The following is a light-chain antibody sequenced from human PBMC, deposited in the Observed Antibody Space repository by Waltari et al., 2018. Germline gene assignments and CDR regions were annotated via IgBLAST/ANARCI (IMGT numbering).Light chain of an antibody. V-gene: IGKV1-9*01. Sequence: DIQLTQSPSFLSASVGDRVTITCRASQDISGFLAWYQQKPGKAPNLLIYTASTLQSGVPSRFSGSGSGTEFTLTISSLQPEDFATYYCQQLNSFPITFGQGTRLEIK. CDR1: QDISGF. CDR2: TAS. J-gene: IGKJ5*01. CDR3: QQLNSFPIT.